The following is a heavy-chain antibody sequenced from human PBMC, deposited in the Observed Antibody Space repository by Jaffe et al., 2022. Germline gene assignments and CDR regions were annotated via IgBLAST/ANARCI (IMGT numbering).Heavy chain of an antibody. CDR2: IRSKANSYAT. CDR1: GFTFSGSA. V-gene: IGHV3-73*02. J-gene: IGHJ6*03. D-gene: IGHD2-2*01. Sequence: EVQLVESGGGLVQPGGSLKLSCAASGFTFSGSAMHWVRQASGKGLEWVGRIRSKANSYATAYAASVKGRFTISRDDSKNTAYLQMNSLKTEDTAVYYCTRRGIEVPAAIIYMDVWGKGTTVTVSS. CDR3: TRRGIEVPAAIIYMDV.